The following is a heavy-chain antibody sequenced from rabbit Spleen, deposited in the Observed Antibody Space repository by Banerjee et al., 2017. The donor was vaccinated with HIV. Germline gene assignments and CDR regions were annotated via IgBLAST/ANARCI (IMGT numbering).Heavy chain of an antibody. D-gene: IGHD3-1*01. CDR1: GFSFSDRDV. CDR2: INTYTGKP. J-gene: IGHJ4*01. V-gene: IGHV1S45*01. Sequence: QEQLEESGGDLVKPGASLTLTCTASGFSFSDRDVMCWVRQAPGKGLQWIACINTYTGKPVYATWAKGRFTISRTSSTTVTLQMTSLTAADTATYFCARDLASVVGWNFNLWGPGTLVTVS. CDR3: ARDLASVVGWNFNL.